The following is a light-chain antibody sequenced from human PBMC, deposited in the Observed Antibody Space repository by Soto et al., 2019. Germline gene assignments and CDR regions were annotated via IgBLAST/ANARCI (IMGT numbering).Light chain of an antibody. CDR1: QSVSSSY. CDR2: GAS. J-gene: IGKJ3*01. V-gene: IGKV3-20*01. Sequence: EIVLTQSPGTLSLSPGERATLSCRASQSVSSSYLAWYQQKPGQAPRLLIYGASSRATGIPDSFSGSGSETDFTLTISRPEPEDFAVYYWQQYGSSPRFTFGPGTKVDIK. CDR3: QQYGSSPRFT.